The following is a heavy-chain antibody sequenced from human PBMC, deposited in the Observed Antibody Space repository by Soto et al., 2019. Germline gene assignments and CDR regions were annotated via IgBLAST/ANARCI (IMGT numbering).Heavy chain of an antibody. CDR2: ISSSGSTI. CDR1: GFTFSDYY. J-gene: IGHJ4*02. CDR3: ARGVPRRLADFDY. V-gene: IGHV3-11*01. D-gene: IGHD6-19*01. Sequence: PXASLLLSCAASGFTFSDYYMSWIRQAPGKGLEWVSYISSSGSTIYYADSVKGRFTISRDNAKNSLYLQMNSLRAEDTAVYYCARGVPRRLADFDYWGQGTLVTVSS.